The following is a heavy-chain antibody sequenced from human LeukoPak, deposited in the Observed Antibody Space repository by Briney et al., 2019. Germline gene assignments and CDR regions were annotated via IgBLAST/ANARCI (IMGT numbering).Heavy chain of an antibody. Sequence: SETLSLTRAVYGGSFSGYYWSWIRQPPGKGLEWIGEINHSGSTNYNPSLKSRVTISVDTSKNQFSLKLSSVTAADTAVYYCATAPLPATMWNWYFDLWGRGTLVTVPS. CDR2: INHSGST. CDR1: GGSFSGYY. J-gene: IGHJ2*01. D-gene: IGHD2-2*01. CDR3: ATAPLPATMWNWYFDL. V-gene: IGHV4-34*01.